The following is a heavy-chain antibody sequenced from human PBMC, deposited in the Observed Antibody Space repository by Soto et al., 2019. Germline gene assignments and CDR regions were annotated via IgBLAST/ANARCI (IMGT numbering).Heavy chain of an antibody. Sequence: PGESLKISCKGSGYTFTSYWIGWVRQMPGKGLEWMGIIYPGDSDTRYSPSFQGQVTISADKSITTAYLQWSSLKASDTGMYYCARLSYCRGDGCPTMDYWGQGALVTVSS. D-gene: IGHD2-21*01. CDR2: IYPGDSDT. CDR1: GYTFTSYW. V-gene: IGHV5-51*01. J-gene: IGHJ4*02. CDR3: ARLSYCRGDGCPTMDY.